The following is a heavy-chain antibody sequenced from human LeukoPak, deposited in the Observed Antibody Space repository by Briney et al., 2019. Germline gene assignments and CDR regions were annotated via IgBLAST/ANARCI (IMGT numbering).Heavy chain of an antibody. D-gene: IGHD1-26*01. CDR1: GDSVSSNSAA. Sequence: SQTLSLTCAISGDSVSSNSAAWNWIRQSPSRGLEWLGRTYCRSKWYNDYAVSVKSRITINPDTSKNQFSLQLNSVTPEDTAVYYCARDEMRSGSYYSGLDYWGQGTLVTVSS. J-gene: IGHJ4*02. CDR3: ARDEMRSGSYYSGLDY. CDR2: TYCRSKWYN. V-gene: IGHV6-1*01.